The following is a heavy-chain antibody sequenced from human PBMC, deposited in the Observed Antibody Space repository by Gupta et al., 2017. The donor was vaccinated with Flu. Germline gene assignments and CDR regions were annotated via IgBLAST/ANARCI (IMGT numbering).Heavy chain of an antibody. CDR3: ARRGAYFFDY. D-gene: IGHD3-16*01. CDR2: VYLNGDT. J-gene: IGHJ4*02. Sequence: WSWIRRLPGKGLEWIGYVYLNGDTYYNPSLQSRVSISVDRSKNQFSLEVGSVTAADTAVYFCARRGAYFFDYWGQGTLVTVSS. V-gene: IGHV4-31*02.